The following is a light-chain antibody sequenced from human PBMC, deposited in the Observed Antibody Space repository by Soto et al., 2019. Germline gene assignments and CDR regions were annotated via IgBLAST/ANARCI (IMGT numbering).Light chain of an antibody. CDR3: QQYATSPYI. V-gene: IGKV3-20*01. CDR1: QSVSSNY. Sequence: EIVLTQSPGTLSLSPGERATLSCRASQSVSSNYLAWFQQKPGQPPRLLISGASGRATDIPDRFSGSGSGTDFTLTISSLEPEDSAVYYCQQYATSPYIFGQGTKLEIK. J-gene: IGKJ2*01. CDR2: GAS.